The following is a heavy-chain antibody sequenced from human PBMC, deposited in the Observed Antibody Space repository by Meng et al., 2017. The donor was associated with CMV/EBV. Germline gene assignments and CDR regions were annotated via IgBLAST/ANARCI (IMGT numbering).Heavy chain of an antibody. V-gene: IGHV4-4*07. Sequence: EMSPAPVQPSTPLSLTCTFSGGSINSYYWSWIRQPAGKGLEWIGRIYTSGSTTYNPSLKSRVTMSVDTSKNQFSLKLSSVTAADTAVYYCARESMVRGEDWGQGTLVTVSS. CDR1: GGSINSYY. D-gene: IGHD3-10*01. CDR2: IYTSGST. J-gene: IGHJ4*02. CDR3: ARESMVRGED.